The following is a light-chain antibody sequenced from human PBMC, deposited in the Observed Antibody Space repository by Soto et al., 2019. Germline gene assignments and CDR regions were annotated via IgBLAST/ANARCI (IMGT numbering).Light chain of an antibody. CDR3: QQYRSSPPYT. CDR2: DAS. V-gene: IGKV3D-20*01. J-gene: IGKJ2*01. Sequence: EIVLTQSPATLSLSPGERATLSCGASQSVSSSYLAWYQQKPGLAPRLLIYDASSRATGIADSFSGSRSGTDFTLTISRMESEDFAVYYCQQYRSSPPYTFDQGTKLEIK. CDR1: QSVSSSY.